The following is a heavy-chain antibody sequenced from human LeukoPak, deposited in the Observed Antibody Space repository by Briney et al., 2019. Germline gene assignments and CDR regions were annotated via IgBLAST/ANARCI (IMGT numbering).Heavy chain of an antibody. D-gene: IGHD3-16*01. J-gene: IGHJ4*02. CDR1: GYSISSAYY. Sequence: SETLSLTCVVSGYSISSAYYWGWIQQPPGKGLEWIGSISHSGNTYYTASLKSRVSVSFDTSQNQFSLKLSAVTAADTATYYCARKQKMGVDHWGQGTLVTVSS. CDR2: ISHSGNT. V-gene: IGHV4-38-2*01. CDR3: ARKQKMGVDH.